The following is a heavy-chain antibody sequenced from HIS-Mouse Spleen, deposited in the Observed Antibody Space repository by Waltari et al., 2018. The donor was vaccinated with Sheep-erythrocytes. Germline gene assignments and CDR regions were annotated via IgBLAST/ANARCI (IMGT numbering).Heavy chain of an antibody. CDR2: IFLNDEK. Sequence: QVTLKESGPVLVKPTETLTLTCTVSGSSLSNARMGVSWIRQPPGKALEWLAHIFLNDEKSYSTSLKSRLTISKDTSKSQVVLTMTNMDPVDTATYYCARIRSSSSHDAFDIWGQGTMVTVSS. CDR3: ARIRSSSSHDAFDI. V-gene: IGHV2-26*01. D-gene: IGHD6-6*01. CDR1: GSSLSNARMG. J-gene: IGHJ3*02.